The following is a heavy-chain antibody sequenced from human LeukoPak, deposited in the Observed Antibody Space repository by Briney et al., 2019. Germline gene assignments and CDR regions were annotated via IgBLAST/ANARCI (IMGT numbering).Heavy chain of an antibody. CDR1: GGSISSYY. CDR2: IYYSGST. J-gene: IGHJ4*02. Sequence: SETLSPTCTVSGGSISSYYWSWIRQPPGKGLEWIGYIYYSGSTYYNPSLKSRVTISVDTSKNQFSLKLSSVTAADTAVYYCARDTGEYYFDYWGQGTLVTVSS. CDR3: ARDTGEYYFDY. V-gene: IGHV4-59*12. D-gene: IGHD1-26*01.